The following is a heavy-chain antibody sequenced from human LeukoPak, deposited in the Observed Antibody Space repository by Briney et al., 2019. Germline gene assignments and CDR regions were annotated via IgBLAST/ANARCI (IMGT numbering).Heavy chain of an antibody. CDR3: ARSTMVIHY. CDR2: ISGSTGST. J-gene: IGHJ4*02. CDR1: GFTFSNYA. D-gene: IGHD2-2*01. V-gene: IGHV3-23*01. Sequence: TGGSLRLSCAASGFTFSNYAMNWVRQAPGKGLEWVSLISGSTGSTYYADSVKGRFSISRDNSKNTVYLQMNSLRVEDTAVYYCARSTMVIHYWGQGTLVTVSS.